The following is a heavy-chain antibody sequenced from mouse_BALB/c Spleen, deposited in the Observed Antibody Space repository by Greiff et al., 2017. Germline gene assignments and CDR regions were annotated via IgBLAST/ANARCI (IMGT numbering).Heavy chain of an antibody. J-gene: IGHJ3*01. Sequence: VQLQQSGAELVRPGSSVKISCKASGYAFSSYWMNWVKQRPGQGLEWIGQIYPGDGDTNYNGKFKGKATLTADKSSSTAYMQLSSLTSEDSAVYFCARDGNYVFADWGQGTLVTVSA. CDR2: IYPGDGDT. CDR3: ARDGNYVFAD. CDR1: GYAFSSYW. D-gene: IGHD2-1*01. V-gene: IGHV1-80*01.